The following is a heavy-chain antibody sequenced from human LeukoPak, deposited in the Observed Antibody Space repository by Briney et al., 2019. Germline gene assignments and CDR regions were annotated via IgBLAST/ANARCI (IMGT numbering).Heavy chain of an antibody. J-gene: IGHJ6*03. CDR3: AREQLELRGTDSYYYLDV. CDR2: VYASGRS. Sequence: SETLSLTCSVSGASISIYYWNWIRQSAGRGLEWIGRVYASGRSKYDPSLQSRVSMSVDKSKKQFSLELSSVTAADTAVYYCAREQLELRGTDSYYYLDVWSKGTTVTVSS. CDR1: GASISIYY. D-gene: IGHD1-1*01. V-gene: IGHV4-4*07.